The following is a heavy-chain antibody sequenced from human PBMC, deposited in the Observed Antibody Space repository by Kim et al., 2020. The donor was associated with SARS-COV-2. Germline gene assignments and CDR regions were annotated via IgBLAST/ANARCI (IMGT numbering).Heavy chain of an antibody. Sequence: PVKGRFTISRDDSKNTLYLQMNSLKTGDAAVYYCTTLYYYGSGSYYNTPYWGQGTLVTVSS. CDR3: TTLYYYGSGSYYNTPY. D-gene: IGHD3-10*01. J-gene: IGHJ4*02. V-gene: IGHV3-15*01.